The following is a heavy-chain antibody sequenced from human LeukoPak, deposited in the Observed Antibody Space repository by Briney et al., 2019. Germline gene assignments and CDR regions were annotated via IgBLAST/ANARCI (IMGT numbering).Heavy chain of an antibody. D-gene: IGHD3-10*01. CDR1: GFTFSSFP. Sequence: GGSLRLSCAASGFTFSSFPMTWVRQAPGKGLEWVANINQDGSEKHYVDSVKGRFTISRDNGKNSLYLQMNSLRAEDTAVYYCARGEPMGSYWGQGTLVSVSS. J-gene: IGHJ4*02. V-gene: IGHV3-7*01. CDR3: ARGEPMGSY. CDR2: INQDGSEK.